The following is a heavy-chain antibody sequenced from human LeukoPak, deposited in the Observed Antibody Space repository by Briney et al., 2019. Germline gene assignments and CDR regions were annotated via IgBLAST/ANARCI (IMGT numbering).Heavy chain of an antibody. Sequence: ASVKVSCKASGYSFTGYYIHWVRQAPGQGLEWMAWINPNSGDTNFAQKFQGRVTMTRDTSISTVYMELSRLRSDDTAVFFCARGYYDSSDFEYFQHWGQSTLVTVSS. J-gene: IGHJ1*01. CDR1: GYSFTGYY. D-gene: IGHD3-22*01. CDR2: INPNSGDT. V-gene: IGHV1-2*02. CDR3: ARGYYDSSDFEYFQH.